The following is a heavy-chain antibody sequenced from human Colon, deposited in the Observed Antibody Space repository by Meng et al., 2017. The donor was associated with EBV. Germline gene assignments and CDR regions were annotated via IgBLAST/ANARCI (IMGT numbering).Heavy chain of an antibody. J-gene: IGHJ4*02. D-gene: IGHD3-10*01. CDR1: GGSISSSHYY. V-gene: IGHV4-39*01. Sequence: LQEPGRGLVKPSETLSLTCTASGGSISSSHYYWGWVGPPPGKGLQWIGTIYRSGSTSYNPSLQSRVTMFVDTSKNQFSLMLTSVTATDTAVYYCARRRGGSGRDCWGQGTLVTVSS. CDR3: ARRRGGSGRDC. CDR2: IYRSGST.